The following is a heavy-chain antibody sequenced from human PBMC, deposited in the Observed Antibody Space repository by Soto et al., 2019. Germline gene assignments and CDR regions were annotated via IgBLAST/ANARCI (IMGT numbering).Heavy chain of an antibody. Sequence: QVQLVQSGPEVQKPGASVKVSCKTSGYIFNNFGITWVRQAPGLGPEWLRWIYSTTGTINFAHKFQDRVTLTTDTSTSTAYMELTSLTFDDSSVYFCARDFAFDIDYWGQGTLVTVS. CDR2: IYSTTGTI. J-gene: IGHJ4*02. CDR3: ARDFAFDIDY. CDR1: GYIFNNFG. D-gene: IGHD3-9*01. V-gene: IGHV1-18*01.